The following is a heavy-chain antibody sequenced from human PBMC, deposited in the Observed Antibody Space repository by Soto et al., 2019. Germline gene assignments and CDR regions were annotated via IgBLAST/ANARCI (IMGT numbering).Heavy chain of an antibody. D-gene: IGHD3-3*01. J-gene: IGHJ3*02. Sequence: QVQLQESGPGLVKPSGTLSLTCAVSGGSISSSNWWSWVRQPPGKGLEWIGEIYHSGSTNYNPSHKGRSALKVIKSKNQFSLKGGSVPAADTAVYYWARERGGITLFGVVIQDAFDIWGQGTMVTVSS. V-gene: IGHV4-4*02. CDR1: GGSISSSNW. CDR2: IYHSGST. CDR3: ARERGGITLFGVVIQDAFDI.